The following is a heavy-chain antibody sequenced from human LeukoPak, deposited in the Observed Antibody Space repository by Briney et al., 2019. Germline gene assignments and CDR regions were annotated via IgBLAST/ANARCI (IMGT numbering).Heavy chain of an antibody. D-gene: IGHD3-9*01. J-gene: IGHJ4*02. CDR3: AKDSTVLRYFDWFLDLRGYFDY. Sequence: PGGSLRLSCAASGFTFSSYGMHWVRQAPGKGLEWVAVISYDGSNKYYADSVKGRFTISRDNSKNTLYLQMNSLRAEDTAVYYCAKDSTVLRYFDWFLDLRGYFDYWGQGTLVTVSS. V-gene: IGHV3-30*18. CDR1: GFTFSSYG. CDR2: ISYDGSNK.